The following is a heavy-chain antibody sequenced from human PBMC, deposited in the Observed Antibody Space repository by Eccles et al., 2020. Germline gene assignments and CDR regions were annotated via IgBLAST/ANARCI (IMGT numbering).Heavy chain of an antibody. Sequence: KGRFTISRDNSKNTLYLQMDSVRAEDTAVYYCARGREFDPWGQGTLVTVS. V-gene: IGHV3-53*01. CDR3: ARGREFDP. J-gene: IGHJ5*02.